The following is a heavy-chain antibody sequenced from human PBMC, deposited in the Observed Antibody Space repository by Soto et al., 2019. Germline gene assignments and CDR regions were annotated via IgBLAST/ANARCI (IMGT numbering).Heavy chain of an antibody. CDR1: GYTFTGYY. Sequence: ASVKVSCKASGYTFTGYYMHWVRQAPGQGLEWMGWINPNSGGTNYAQKLQGRVTMTTDTSTSTAYMELRSLRSDDTAVYYCARDQGLLQLWSYTQFDYWGQGTLVTVSS. J-gene: IGHJ4*02. CDR2: INPNSGGT. CDR3: ARDQGLLQLWSYTQFDY. D-gene: IGHD5-18*01. V-gene: IGHV1-2*02.